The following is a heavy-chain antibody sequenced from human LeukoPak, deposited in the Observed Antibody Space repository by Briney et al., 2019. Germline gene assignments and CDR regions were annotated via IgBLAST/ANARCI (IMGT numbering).Heavy chain of an antibody. D-gene: IGHD3-16*02. CDR1: GYTFSHYS. J-gene: IGHJ3*02. Sequence: GGSLPHPCAASGYTFSHYSVNWVRQAPGKGLEWVSSISSTSDYIYYADSVKGRFTISRDNTKSSLYLQMNSLRAEDTAVYYCVSGNDPDSTWENYRLDSFDIWGQGTTVVHSS. V-gene: IGHV3-21*01. CDR3: VSGNDPDSTWENYRLDSFDI. CDR2: ISSTSDYI.